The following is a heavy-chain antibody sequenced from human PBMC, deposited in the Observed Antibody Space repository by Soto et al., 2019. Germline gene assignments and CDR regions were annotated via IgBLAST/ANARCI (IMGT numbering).Heavy chain of an antibody. CDR2: INHSGST. CDR3: ARGGYCSGGSCPRNYFDY. CDR1: GGSFSGYY. V-gene: IGHV4-34*01. D-gene: IGHD2-15*01. J-gene: IGHJ4*02. Sequence: SETLSLTCAVYGGSFSGYYWSWIRQPPGKGLEWIGEINHSGSTNYNPSLKSRVTISVDTSKNQFSLKLSSVTAADTAVYYCARGGYCSGGSCPRNYFDYWGQGTLVTVSS.